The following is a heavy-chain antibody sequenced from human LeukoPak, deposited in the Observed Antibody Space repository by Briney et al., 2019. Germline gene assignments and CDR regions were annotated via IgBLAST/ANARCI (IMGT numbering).Heavy chain of an antibody. D-gene: IGHD5-12*01. V-gene: IGHV3-33*01. Sequence: PGRSLRLSCAASGFTFSSYGMHWVRQAPGKGLEWVAVIWYDGSNKYYADSVKGRFTISRDNSKNTLYLQMNSLRAEGTAVYYCARDRVGYSGYDTLDYWGQGTLVTVSS. CDR1: GFTFSSYG. J-gene: IGHJ4*02. CDR3: ARDRVGYSGYDTLDY. CDR2: IWYDGSNK.